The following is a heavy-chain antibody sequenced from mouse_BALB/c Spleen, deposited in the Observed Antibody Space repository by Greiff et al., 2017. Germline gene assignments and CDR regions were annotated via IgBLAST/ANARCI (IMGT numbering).Heavy chain of an antibody. V-gene: IGHV1-14*01. CDR2: INPYNDGT. D-gene: IGHD3-2*01. CDR1: GYTFTSYV. J-gene: IGHJ3*01. CDR3: ARSDSSGYAWFAY. Sequence: VQLQQSGPELVKPGASVKMSCKASGYTFTSYVMHWVKQKPGQGLEWIGYINPYNDGTKYNEKFKGKATLTSDKSSSTAYMELSSLTSEDSAVYYCARSDSSGYAWFAYWGQGTLVTVSA.